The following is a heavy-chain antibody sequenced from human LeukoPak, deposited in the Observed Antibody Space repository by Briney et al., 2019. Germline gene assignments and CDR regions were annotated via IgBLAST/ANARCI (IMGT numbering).Heavy chain of an antibody. J-gene: IGHJ6*03. CDR1: GFVFSRYG. D-gene: IGHD4-11*01. CDR3: AREVNYYYYMDV. Sequence: GGSLRLSCAASGFVFSRYGMHWVRQAPGKGLEWVAIISDGGSNTYYADSVRGRFTVSRDNSKNTLYLQMTSLRVDDTAVYYCAREVNYYYYMDVWGKGTAVTVS. V-gene: IGHV3-30*06. CDR2: ISDGGSNT.